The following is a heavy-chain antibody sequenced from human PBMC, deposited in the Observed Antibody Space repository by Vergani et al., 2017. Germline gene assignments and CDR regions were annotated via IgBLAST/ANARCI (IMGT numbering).Heavy chain of an antibody. CDR2: ISGSGGST. CDR1: GFTFSSYA. Sequence: EVQLLESGGGLVQPGGSLRLSCAASGFTFSSYAMSWVRQAPGKGLEWVSAISGSGGSTYYADSVKGRFTISRDNSKNTLYLQMNSLRAEDTAVDYCAKSRMGPWDPFDYWGQGTLVTVSS. CDR3: AKSRMGPWDPFDY. D-gene: IGHD1-26*01. J-gene: IGHJ4*02. V-gene: IGHV3-23*01.